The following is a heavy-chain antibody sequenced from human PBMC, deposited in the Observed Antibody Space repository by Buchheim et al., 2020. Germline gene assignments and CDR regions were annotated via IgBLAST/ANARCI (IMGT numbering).Heavy chain of an antibody. CDR1: GGSISSYY. Sequence: QVQLQESGPGLVKPSETLSLTCTVSGGSISSYYWSWIRQPPGKGLEWIGYIYYSGSTNYNTSLKSRVTISVDTSKNQFSLKLSSVTAADTAVYYCARDGDYYDSSGYAYFQHWGQGTL. CDR2: IYYSGST. CDR3: ARDGDYYDSSGYAYFQH. V-gene: IGHV4-59*01. D-gene: IGHD3-22*01. J-gene: IGHJ1*01.